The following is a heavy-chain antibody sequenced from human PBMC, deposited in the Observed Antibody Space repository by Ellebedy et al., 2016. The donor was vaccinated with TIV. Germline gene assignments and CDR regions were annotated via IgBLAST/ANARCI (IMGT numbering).Heavy chain of an antibody. CDR2: MYSGGST. V-gene: IGHV3-53*05. D-gene: IGHD5-12*01. CDR3: VKGDKVAHWNFDV. J-gene: IGHJ2*01. CDR1: GFTVSSNY. Sequence: GGSLRLXXAASGFTVSSNYINWVCQAPGKGMDWVSVMYSGGSTFYADSVKGRFTISRDNSKNTVYLHMSGLRTEDTALYYCVKGDKVAHWNFDVWGRGTLVTVSS.